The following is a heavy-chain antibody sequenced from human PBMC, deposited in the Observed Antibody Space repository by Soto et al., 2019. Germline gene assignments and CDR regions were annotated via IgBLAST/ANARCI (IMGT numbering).Heavy chain of an antibody. CDR2: IYPGDSDT. Sequence: GESLKISCKGSGYSFTSYWIGWVRQMPGKGLEWMGIIYPGDSDTRYSPSFQGQVTISADKSISTAYLQWSSLKASDTAMYYCAKLGRGGTRAYYYYGMDVWGQGTTVTVSS. CDR1: GYSFTSYW. J-gene: IGHJ6*02. D-gene: IGHD3-10*01. CDR3: AKLGRGGTRAYYYYGMDV. V-gene: IGHV5-51*01.